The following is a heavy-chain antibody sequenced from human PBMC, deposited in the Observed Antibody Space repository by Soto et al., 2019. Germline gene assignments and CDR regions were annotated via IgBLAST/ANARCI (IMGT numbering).Heavy chain of an antibody. V-gene: IGHV1-46*03. CDR3: ARDNSDSSGWWLDP. J-gene: IGHJ5*02. D-gene: IGHD3-22*01. CDR2: ISPSGDRT. CDR1: GYTFTSHW. Sequence: GASVKVSCKASGYTFTSHWMHWVRQAPGQGLEWLGLISPSGDRTLFAQKFRGRVTLTRDTSTSTDYMELSSLRSDDTAVYYCARDNSDSSGWWLDPWGKGTRVTASS.